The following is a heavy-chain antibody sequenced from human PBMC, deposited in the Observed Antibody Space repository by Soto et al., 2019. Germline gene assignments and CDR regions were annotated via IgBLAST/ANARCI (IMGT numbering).Heavy chain of an antibody. CDR1: GGSISSYY. J-gene: IGHJ6*02. D-gene: IGHD6-19*01. CDR2: IYYSGST. CDR3: ARVRHIAVSYGMDV. Sequence: PSETLSLTCTVSGGSISSYYWSWIRQPPRKGLEWIGYIYYSGSTNYNPSLKSRVTISVDTSKNQFSLKLSSVTAADTAVYYCARVRHIAVSYGMDVWGQGTTVTVSS. V-gene: IGHV4-59*01.